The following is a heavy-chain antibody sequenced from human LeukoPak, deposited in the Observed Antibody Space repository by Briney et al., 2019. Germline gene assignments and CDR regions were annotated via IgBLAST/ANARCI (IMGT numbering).Heavy chain of an antibody. D-gene: IGHD6-13*01. CDR3: AKDVRSGIAAAGGAFDI. V-gene: IGHV3-23*01. J-gene: IGHJ3*02. CDR1: GFTFSSYA. Sequence: PGGSLRLSCAASGFTFSSYAMSWVRQAPGKGLEWVAGISAGGGSTYYADSVKGRFTISRDNSKNMLYLQMNSLRAEDTAVYYCAKDVRSGIAAAGGAFDIWGQGTMVTVSS. CDR2: ISAGGGST.